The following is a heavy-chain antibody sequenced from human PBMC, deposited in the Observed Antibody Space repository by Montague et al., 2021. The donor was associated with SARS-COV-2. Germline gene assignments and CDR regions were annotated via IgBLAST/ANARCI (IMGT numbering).Heavy chain of an antibody. CDR2: INHSGST. CDR3: ARGIYGLVSFDI. D-gene: IGHD3-10*01. CDR1: GGSFSSYY. V-gene: IGHV4-59*01. Sequence: SQTLSLTCTVSGGSFSSYYWSWIRQPPGKGLEWIGYINHSGSTNYNPSLKSRVTISVDTSKNQFSLKLNSVTAADTAVYYCARGIYGLVSFDIWGQGTMVTVSS. J-gene: IGHJ3*02.